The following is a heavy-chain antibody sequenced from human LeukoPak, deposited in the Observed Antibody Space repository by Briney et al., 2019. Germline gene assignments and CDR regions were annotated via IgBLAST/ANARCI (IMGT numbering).Heavy chain of an antibody. Sequence: SQTLSLTCTVSGVSISSGGYYWSWIRQPPGKGLEWIGYIYHSGSTNYNPSLKSRVTMSVDTSKNQFSLKLSSVTAADTAVYYCARDFGFWSVGVVVDAFDIWGQGTMVTVSS. CDR1: GVSISSGGYY. V-gene: IGHV4-30-2*01. D-gene: IGHD3-3*01. CDR2: IYHSGST. J-gene: IGHJ3*02. CDR3: ARDFGFWSVGVVVDAFDI.